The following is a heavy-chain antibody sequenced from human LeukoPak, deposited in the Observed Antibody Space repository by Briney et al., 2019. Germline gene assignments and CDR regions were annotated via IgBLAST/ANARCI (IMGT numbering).Heavy chain of an antibody. CDR1: GFTVSSNY. CDR3: AREHYSSGRNEFAFDI. CDR2: IYSGGST. J-gene: IGHJ3*02. Sequence: GGSLRLSCAASGFTVSSNYMSWVRQAPGKGLEWVSVIYSGGSTYYADSVKGRFTISRDNSKNTLYLQMNSLRAEDTDVYYCAREHYSSGRNEFAFDIWGQGTMVTVSS. V-gene: IGHV3-53*01. D-gene: IGHD6-19*01.